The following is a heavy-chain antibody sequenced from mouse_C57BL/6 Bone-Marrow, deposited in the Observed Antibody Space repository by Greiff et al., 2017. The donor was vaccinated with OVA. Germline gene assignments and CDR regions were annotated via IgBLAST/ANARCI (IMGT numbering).Heavy chain of an antibody. CDR2: LHPHTGGT. Sequence: VQLQQSGPELVKPGASVKIPCKSSGYTFPYSHLYLFPPLPFPSLSCIVSLHPHTGGTIYNQKFKGKATLTVDKSSSTAYMELRSLTSEDTAVYYCARGGGWDAMDYWGQGTSVTVSS. J-gene: IGHJ4*01. CDR1: GYTFPYSH. V-gene: IGHV1-18*01. D-gene: IGHD4-1*01. CDR3: ARGGGWDAMDY.